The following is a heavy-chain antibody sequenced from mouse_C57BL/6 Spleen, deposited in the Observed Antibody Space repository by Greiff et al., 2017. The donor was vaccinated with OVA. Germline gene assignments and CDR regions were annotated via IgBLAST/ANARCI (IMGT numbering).Heavy chain of an antibody. V-gene: IGHV5-16*01. J-gene: IGHJ1*03. CDR1: GFTFSDYY. CDR2: INYDGSST. Sequence: EVKLMESEGGLVQPGSSMKLSCTASGFTFSDYYMAWVRQVPEKGLEWVANINYDGSSTYYLDSLKSRFIISRDNAKNILYLQMSSRKSEGTATDDCARGVGSSEYFDVWGTGTTVTVSS. D-gene: IGHD3-1*01. CDR3: ARGVGSSEYFDV.